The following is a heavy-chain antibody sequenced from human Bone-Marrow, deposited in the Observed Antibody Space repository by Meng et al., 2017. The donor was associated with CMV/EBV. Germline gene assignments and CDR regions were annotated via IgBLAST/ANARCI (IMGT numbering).Heavy chain of an antibody. CDR1: RFTFSSYG. CDR3: AKGRYYFDY. V-gene: IGHV3-33*06. Sequence: LSCAASRFTFSSYGIHWVSQAPGKGLEWVAIIWYDGSNKYYAGSVKGRFTISRDNSKNTLYLQMNSLRAEDTAVYYCAKGRYYFDYWGQGTLVTVSS. CDR2: IWYDGSNK. J-gene: IGHJ4*02.